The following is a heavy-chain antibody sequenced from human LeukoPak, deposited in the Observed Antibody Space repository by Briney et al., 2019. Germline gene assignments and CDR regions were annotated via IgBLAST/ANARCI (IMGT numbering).Heavy chain of an antibody. D-gene: IGHD3-22*01. CDR3: AREGYYYDSSGYWSVDY. CDR1: GGSFRGYY. Sequence: SETLSLTCAVHGGSFRGYYWSWIRQPPGKGLEWSGRIYTSGSTNYNPSLKSRVTMSVDTSKNQFSLKLSSVTAADTAVYYCAREGYYYDSSGYWSVDYWGQGTLVTVSS. J-gene: IGHJ4*02. V-gene: IGHV4-59*10. CDR2: IYTSGST.